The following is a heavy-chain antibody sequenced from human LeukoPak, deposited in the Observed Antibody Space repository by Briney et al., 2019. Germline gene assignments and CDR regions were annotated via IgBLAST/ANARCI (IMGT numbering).Heavy chain of an antibody. CDR3: ARDRSEFDY. CDR1: GVSISSYY. CDR2: IYYSGST. J-gene: IGHJ4*02. V-gene: IGHV4-59*01. Sequence: SETLSLTCTASGVSISSYYWSWIRQPPGKGLEWIGYIYYSGSTNYSPSLKGRVTISVDTSKNQFSLKLSSVTAADTAVYYCARDRSEFDYWGQGTLVTVSS.